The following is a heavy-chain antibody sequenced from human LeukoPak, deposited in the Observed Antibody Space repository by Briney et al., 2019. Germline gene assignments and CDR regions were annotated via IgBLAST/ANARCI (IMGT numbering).Heavy chain of an antibody. D-gene: IGHD3-3*01. CDR3: ARSYSLYDFWSGYSRGYFDY. CDR1: GFTFSSYA. CDR2: ISSSSSYI. Sequence: PGGSLRLSCAASGFTFSSYAMTWVRQAPGKGLEWVSSISSSSSYIYYADSVKGRFTISRDNAKNSLYLQMNSLRAEDTAVYYCARSYSLYDFWSGYSRGYFDYWGQGTLVTVSS. V-gene: IGHV3-21*01. J-gene: IGHJ4*02.